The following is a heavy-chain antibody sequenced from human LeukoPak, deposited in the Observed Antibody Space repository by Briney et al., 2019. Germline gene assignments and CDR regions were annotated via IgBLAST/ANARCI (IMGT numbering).Heavy chain of an antibody. Sequence: GGSLRLSCAASGFTFSGFGMTWVRQAPGKGPEWVSSIGGSGDATYYADSVKGRFTISRDNAKNTLYLQMNSLRAEDTAVYYCARSELGYSYGSFQHWGQGTLVTVSS. CDR1: GFTFSGFG. J-gene: IGHJ1*01. D-gene: IGHD5-18*01. CDR3: ARSELGYSYGSFQH. CDR2: IGGSGDAT. V-gene: IGHV3-23*01.